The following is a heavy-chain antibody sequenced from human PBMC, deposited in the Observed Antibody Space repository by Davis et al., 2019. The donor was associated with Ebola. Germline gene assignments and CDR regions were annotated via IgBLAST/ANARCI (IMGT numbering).Heavy chain of an antibody. Sequence: GESLKISCAASGFTFSSYSMNWVRQAPGKGLEWVSSISSSSSYIYYADSVKGRFTISRDNAKNSLYLQMNSLRAEDTAVYYCARTRWISWSYYFDYWGQGTLVTVSS. V-gene: IGHV3-21*04. CDR2: ISSSSSYI. CDR1: GFTFSSYS. D-gene: IGHD2-2*03. CDR3: ARTRWISWSYYFDY. J-gene: IGHJ4*02.